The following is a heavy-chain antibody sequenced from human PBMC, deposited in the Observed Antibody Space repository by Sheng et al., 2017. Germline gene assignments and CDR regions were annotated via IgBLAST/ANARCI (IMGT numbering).Heavy chain of an antibody. CDR1: DSPSVPIL. D-gene: IGHD3-22*01. J-gene: IGHJ4*03. V-gene: IGHV3-64*01. CDR3: ARTWGRSGYYYFDY. CDR2: LVLMGVGT. Sequence: EVQLVESGGGLVQPGGSRRDSPVQALDSPSVPILCTGSARLQGRDWNMFQVLVLMGVGTYYAHSVKGRFTISRDNSKNMVYLQMGSLRAEDMAVYYCARTWGRSGYYYFDYWGRGNGWSPS.